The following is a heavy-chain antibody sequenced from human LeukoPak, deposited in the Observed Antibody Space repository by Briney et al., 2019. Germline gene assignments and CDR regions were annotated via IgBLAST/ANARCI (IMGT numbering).Heavy chain of an antibody. D-gene: IGHD6-19*01. J-gene: IGHJ6*02. CDR2: INTNTGNP. Sequence: ASVKVSCTASGYTFTIYAMNWVRQAPGEGLEWMGWINTNTGNPTYAQGFTGRFVFSLDTSVSTAYLQISSLKAEDTAVYYCAREGSSGWRYYYYGMGVWGQGTTVTVSS. CDR3: AREGSSGWRYYYYGMGV. V-gene: IGHV7-4-1*02. CDR1: GYTFTIYA.